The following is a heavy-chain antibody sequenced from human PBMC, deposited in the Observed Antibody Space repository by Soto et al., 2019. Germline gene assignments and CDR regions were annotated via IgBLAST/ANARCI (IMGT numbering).Heavy chain of an antibody. CDR2: IFHSLGA. CDR1: GGSTTSDY. V-gene: IGHV4-59*01. D-gene: IGHD3-10*01. Sequence: KTSETLSLTCTVSGGSTTSDYWSWSRQPPGKGLEWLGYIFHSLGAKYNPSLGSRGTISLDTSKNQLSLSLRSVTAADTAIYFCVRDLNGSGDYWGQGTLVTVSS. J-gene: IGHJ4*02. CDR3: VRDLNGSGDY.